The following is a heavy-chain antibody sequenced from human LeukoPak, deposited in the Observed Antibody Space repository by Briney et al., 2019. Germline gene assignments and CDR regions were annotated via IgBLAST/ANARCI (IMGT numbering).Heavy chain of an antibody. CDR1: RYSFRSYW. J-gene: IGHJ5*02. V-gene: IGHV5-10-1*01. Sequence: HGESLKISCKGSRYSFRSYWISWVRQMPGKGLEWMGRIDPTDSYTDYSPSFEGHVTISVDRSITTAYLQWSSLKASDTAMYFCASSRAGTLKVHNWFDPWGQGSLVTASS. D-gene: IGHD6-19*01. CDR2: IDPTDSYT. CDR3: ASSRAGTLKVHNWFDP.